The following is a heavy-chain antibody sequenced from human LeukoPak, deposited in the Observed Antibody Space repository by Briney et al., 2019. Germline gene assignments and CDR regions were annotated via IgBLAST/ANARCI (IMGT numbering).Heavy chain of an antibody. CDR2: INPDSGDT. CDR1: GYTFTGYY. J-gene: IGHJ3*02. V-gene: IGHV1-2*02. D-gene: IGHD5-18*01. CDR3: ARATIVTEISPQAFHI. Sequence: ASVKVSCKASGYTFTGYYIHWVRQAPGQGLEWMGWINPDSGDTKYAQNFQGRVTMTRDASISTAYMELNSLRSDDTAVYYCARATIVTEISPQAFHIWGQGTMVTVSS.